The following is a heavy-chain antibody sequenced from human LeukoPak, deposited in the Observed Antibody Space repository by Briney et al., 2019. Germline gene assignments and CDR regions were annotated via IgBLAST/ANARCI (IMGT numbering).Heavy chain of an antibody. CDR3: ATEADSNYYDSSGYPY. J-gene: IGHJ4*02. CDR2: INAGNGNT. D-gene: IGHD3-22*01. CDR1: GYTFTTYA. V-gene: IGHV1-3*01. Sequence: GASVKVSCKASGYTFTTYAMHWVRQAPGQRLEWMGWINAGNGNTKYSQKFQARVTITRDTSASTAYMELSSLRSEDTAVYYCATEADSNYYDSSGYPYWGQGTLVTVSS.